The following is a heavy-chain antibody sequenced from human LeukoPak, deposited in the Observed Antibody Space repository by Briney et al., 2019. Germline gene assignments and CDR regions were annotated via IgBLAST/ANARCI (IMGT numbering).Heavy chain of an antibody. CDR2: MNPNSGNT. V-gene: IGHV1-8*01. Sequence: ASVKVSCKASGYTFTSYDINWVRQATGQGLEWMGWMNPNSGNTGYAQKFQGRVTMTRNTSISTAYMELSSLRSEDTAVYYCARGYGSGSYYTYYYYGMDVWGQGTTVTVSS. D-gene: IGHD3-10*01. CDR1: GYTFTSYD. CDR3: ARGYGSGSYYTYYYYGMDV. J-gene: IGHJ6*02.